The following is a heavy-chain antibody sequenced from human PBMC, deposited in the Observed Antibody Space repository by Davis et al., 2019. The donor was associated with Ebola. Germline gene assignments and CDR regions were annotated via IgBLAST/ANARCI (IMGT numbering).Heavy chain of an antibody. D-gene: IGHD5-12*01. CDR2: IYDHST. V-gene: IGHV3-66*04. J-gene: IGHJ6*02. CDR3: VRQYSGYDMDFSYYGMDV. Sequence: GESLKISCAASGFPFSSYTMSWVRQAPGKGLEWVSVIYDHSTAYADSVKGRFTISRDNAKHTLYLQMNSLRAEETAVYYCVRQYSGYDMDFSYYGMDVWGQGTTVTVS. CDR1: GFPFSSYT.